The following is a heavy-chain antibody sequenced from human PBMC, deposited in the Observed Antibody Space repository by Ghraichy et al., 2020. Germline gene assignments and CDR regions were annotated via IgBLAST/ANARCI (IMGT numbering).Heavy chain of an antibody. D-gene: IGHD3-3*01. Sequence: GGSLRLSCAASGFTFSSYWMSWVRQAPGKGLEWVANIKQDGSEKYYVDSVKGRFTISRDNAKNSLYLQMNSLRAEDTAVYYCARYITIFGVVIEYYYYGMDVWGQGTTVTVSS. J-gene: IGHJ6*02. CDR3: ARYITIFGVVIEYYYYGMDV. V-gene: IGHV3-7*01. CDR2: IKQDGSEK. CDR1: GFTFSSYW.